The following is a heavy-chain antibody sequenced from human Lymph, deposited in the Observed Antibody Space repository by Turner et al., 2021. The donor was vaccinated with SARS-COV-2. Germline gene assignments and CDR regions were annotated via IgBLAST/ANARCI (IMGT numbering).Heavy chain of an antibody. CDR3: ATVLCTGSSCYYYGMDV. D-gene: IGHD2-15*01. V-gene: IGHV1-24*01. J-gene: IGHJ6*02. CDR2: FDPEDGEI. CDR1: GYTSTELP. Sequence: QVQLGQSVAQVKNPGASVKVSFKVSGYTSTELPMHWVRQAPGKGLEWMGGFDPEDGEIIYAQKFQSRVTMTEDTSTDTAYMELSSLRSEDTAVYYCATVLCTGSSCYYYGMDVWGQGTKVTVSS.